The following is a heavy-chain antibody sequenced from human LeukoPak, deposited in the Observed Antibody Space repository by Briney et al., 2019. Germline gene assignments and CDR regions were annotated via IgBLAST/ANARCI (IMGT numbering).Heavy chain of an antibody. D-gene: IGHD6-6*01. CDR3: AKDPSIAARRPYDY. CDR1: GFTFSNYD. J-gene: IGHJ4*02. V-gene: IGHV3-30*18. CDR2: ISYDGSNK. Sequence: PGGSLRLSCAASGFTFSNYDIHWVRQAPGKGLEWVAVISYDGSNKYYADSVKGRFTISRDNSKNTLYLQMNSLRAEDTAVYYCAKDPSIAARRPYDYWGQGTLVTVSS.